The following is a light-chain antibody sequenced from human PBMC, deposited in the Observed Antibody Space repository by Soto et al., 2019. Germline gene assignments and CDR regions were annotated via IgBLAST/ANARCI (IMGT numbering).Light chain of an antibody. J-gene: IGKJ1*01. V-gene: IGKV3-20*01. CDR1: QGIGDT. Sequence: EVVMTQSPATLSVSPGEGVTLSCRASQGIGDTLAWYQHKPGQTPRLLIYDTSTRATGIPDRFSGSGSGTDFTLTISGLEPEDFALYYCQQYGSSAQTFGQGTKVDIK. CDR3: QQYGSSAQT. CDR2: DTS.